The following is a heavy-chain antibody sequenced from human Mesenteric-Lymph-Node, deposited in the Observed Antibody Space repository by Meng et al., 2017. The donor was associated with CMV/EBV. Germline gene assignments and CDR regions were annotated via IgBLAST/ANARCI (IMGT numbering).Heavy chain of an antibody. J-gene: IGHJ6*02. D-gene: IGHD3-16*01. V-gene: IGHV3-48*03. Sequence: GGSLRLSCAASGFTFSSYEMNWVRQAPGKGLEWVSYISSSGSTIYYADTVKGRFTISRDNAKNSLFLQMNSLRAEDTAVYYCARDGGVVGRFKPPTTNYYGMDVWGQGTTVTVSS. CDR3: ARDGGVVGRFKPPTTNYYGMDV. CDR1: GFTFSSYE. CDR2: ISSSGSTI.